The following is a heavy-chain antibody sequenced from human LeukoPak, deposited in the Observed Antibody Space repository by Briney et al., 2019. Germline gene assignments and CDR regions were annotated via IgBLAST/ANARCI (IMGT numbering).Heavy chain of an antibody. CDR3: ARYRGMDV. Sequence: GSLRISCASSGFTLGSYSMTWVRPGPRKGPEWVSYISTSSSTISYADSVKGRFTISRDNAKNSLSLQMNSLRDEDTAVYYCARYRGMDVWGQGTTVTVSS. CDR2: ISTSSSTI. V-gene: IGHV3-48*02. D-gene: IGHD3-16*02. J-gene: IGHJ6*02. CDR1: GFTLGSYS.